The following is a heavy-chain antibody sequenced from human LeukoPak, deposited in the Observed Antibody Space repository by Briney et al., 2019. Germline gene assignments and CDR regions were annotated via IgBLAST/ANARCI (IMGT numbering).Heavy chain of an antibody. Sequence: GGSLRLSCAASGFTFSSYGMHWVRQAPGKGLEWVAVISYDGSNKYYADSVKGRFTISRDNSKNTLYLQMNSLRAEDTAVYYCAKDLIYLGYCSSTSCYAYAIDIWGQGTMVTVSS. V-gene: IGHV3-30*18. CDR3: AKDLIYLGYCSSTSCYAYAIDI. CDR1: GFTFSSYG. D-gene: IGHD2-2*01. CDR2: ISYDGSNK. J-gene: IGHJ3*02.